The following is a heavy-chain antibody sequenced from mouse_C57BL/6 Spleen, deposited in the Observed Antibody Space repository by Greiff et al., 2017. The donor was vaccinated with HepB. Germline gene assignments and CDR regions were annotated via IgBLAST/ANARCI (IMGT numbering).Heavy chain of an antibody. Sequence: EVQLQQSGPELVKPGASVKMSCKASGYTFTDYNMHWVKQSHGKSLEWIGYINPNNDGTSYNQKFKGKATLTVNKSSSTAYMELRSLTSEDSAVYYCARCYYYGSSYGYFDVWGTGTTVTVSS. D-gene: IGHD1-1*01. J-gene: IGHJ1*03. V-gene: IGHV1-22*01. CDR1: GYTFTDYN. CDR3: ARCYYYGSSYGYFDV. CDR2: INPNNDGT.